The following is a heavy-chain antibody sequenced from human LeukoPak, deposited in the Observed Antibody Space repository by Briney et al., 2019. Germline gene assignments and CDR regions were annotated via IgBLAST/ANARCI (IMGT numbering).Heavy chain of an antibody. J-gene: IGHJ5*02. Sequence: GASVKVSCKTSGYTFTDYYMNWVRQAPGQGLEWMGWINPNSGGTIFAQKFQGRVTMTRDRSISTAYMELSRLTSDDTAVYYCARASFWESPINWFAPWGQGTLVTVSS. CDR3: ARASFWESPINWFAP. D-gene: IGHD3-16*01. V-gene: IGHV1-2*02. CDR1: GYTFTDYY. CDR2: INPNSGGT.